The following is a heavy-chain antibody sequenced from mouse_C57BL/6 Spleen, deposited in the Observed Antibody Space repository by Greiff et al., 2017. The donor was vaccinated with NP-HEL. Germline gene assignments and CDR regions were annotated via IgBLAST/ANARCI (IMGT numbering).Heavy chain of an antibody. Sequence: DVHLVESGGGLVKPGGSLKLSCAASGFTFSSYTMSWVRQTPEKRLEWVATTSGGGGNTYYPDSVKGRFTISRDNAKNTLYLQMSSLRSEDTALYYCARWTTAYFDYWGQGTTLTVSS. J-gene: IGHJ2*01. CDR3: ARWTTAYFDY. CDR2: TSGGGGNT. V-gene: IGHV5-9*01. CDR1: GFTFSSYT. D-gene: IGHD1-2*01.